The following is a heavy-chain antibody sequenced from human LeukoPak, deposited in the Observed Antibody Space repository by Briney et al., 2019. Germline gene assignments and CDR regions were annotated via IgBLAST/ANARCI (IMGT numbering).Heavy chain of an antibody. CDR1: GDSISSSSYY. J-gene: IGHJ4*02. V-gene: IGHV4-39*01. Sequence: SETLSLTCTVSGDSISSSSYYWGWIRQPPGKGLEWIGSIYYSGSTYYNPSLKSRVTISVDTSKNQFSLKLSSVTAADTAVYYCARQSPEASYYDSSSSYYFDYWGQGTLVTVSS. CDR2: IYYSGST. CDR3: ARQSPEASYYDSSSSYYFDY. D-gene: IGHD3-22*01.